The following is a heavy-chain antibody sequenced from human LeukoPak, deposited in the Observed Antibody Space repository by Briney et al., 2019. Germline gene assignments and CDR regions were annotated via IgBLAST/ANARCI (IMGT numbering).Heavy chain of an antibody. CDR2: ISYDGSNK. V-gene: IGHV3-30*19. D-gene: IGHD2-2*01. CDR3: GRDQSCFTASCYVGY. Sequence: PGRSLRLSCAASGFSSYGMHWVRQAPGKGLEWVAAISYDGSNKYYADSVEGRFTISRDNSKNTLYLQMNSLRADDTAVYYCGRDQSCFTASCYVGYWGQGTLVTVSS. J-gene: IGHJ4*02. CDR1: GFSSYG.